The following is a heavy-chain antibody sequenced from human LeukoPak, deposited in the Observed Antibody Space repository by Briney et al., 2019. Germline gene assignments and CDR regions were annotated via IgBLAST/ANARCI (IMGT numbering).Heavy chain of an antibody. V-gene: IGHV3-30-3*01. CDR1: GFTFSAFA. CDR3: ARGTTDIVAEISDAFDI. D-gene: IGHD5-12*01. CDR2: ISYDASNK. J-gene: IGHJ3*02. Sequence: GRSLRLSCAASGFTFSAFAMHWARPAPGKGLEWVAAISYDASNKYYAVSVRGRFTISRDNSRNTLFLQMNSLRAEDTAVYYCARGTTDIVAEISDAFDIWGQGTVVTVSS.